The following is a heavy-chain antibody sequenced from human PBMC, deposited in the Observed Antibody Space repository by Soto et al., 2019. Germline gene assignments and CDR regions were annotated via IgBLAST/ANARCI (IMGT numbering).Heavy chain of an antibody. CDR1: GFTFSDYY. V-gene: IGHV3-11*01. D-gene: IGHD6-6*01. Sequence: QVQLVECGGGLVKPGGSLRLSCAASGFTFSDYYMNWIRQAPGKGLEWVSYISSGAITIYYADSVKGRFTISRDNAKNSLYLQMNSLRAEDTAVYYCAGQYSSSSVEFWGQGTLVTVSS. CDR3: AGQYSSSSVEF. CDR2: ISSGAITI. J-gene: IGHJ4*02.